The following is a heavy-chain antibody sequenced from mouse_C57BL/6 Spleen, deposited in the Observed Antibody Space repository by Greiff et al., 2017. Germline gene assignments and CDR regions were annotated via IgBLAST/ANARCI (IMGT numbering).Heavy chain of an antibody. J-gene: IGHJ3*01. CDR2: ISYDGST. V-gene: IGHV3-6*01. CDR3: ARVGGYDGFAY. CDR1: GYPITSGYY. D-gene: IGHD2-2*01. Sequence: VQLKESGPGLVKPSQSLYLTCSVTGYPITSGYYWNWIRQFPGNKLEWLGYISYDGSTNYNPSLKNPISITRDTSKNQFFLKLNSVTTEDTSTYYCARVGGYDGFAYWGQGSRVTVSA.